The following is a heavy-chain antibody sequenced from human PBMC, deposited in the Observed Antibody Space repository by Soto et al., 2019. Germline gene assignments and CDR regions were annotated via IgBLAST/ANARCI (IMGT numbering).Heavy chain of an antibody. Sequence: SETLSLTCTVSGGSISSSSYYWGWIRQPPGKGLEWIGSIYYSGSTYYNPSLKSRVTISVDTSKNQFSLKLSSVTAADTAVYYCARKRRAAGTYYHFDYWGQGTLVTVSS. V-gene: IGHV4-39*01. CDR3: ARKRRAAGTYYHFDY. J-gene: IGHJ4*02. CDR2: IYYSGST. CDR1: GGSISSSSYY. D-gene: IGHD6-13*01.